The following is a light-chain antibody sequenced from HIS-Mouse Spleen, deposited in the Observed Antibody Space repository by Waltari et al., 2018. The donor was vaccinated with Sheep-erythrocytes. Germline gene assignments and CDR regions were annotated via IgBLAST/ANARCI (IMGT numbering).Light chain of an antibody. Sequence: QSALTQPRSVSGSPGQSVTIPCTGTSSDVGGYTLVAWYQQHPGKAPKLMIYDVSKRPSGVPDRFSGSKSGNTASLTISGLQAEDEADYYCCSYAGSYNHVFATGTKVTVL. CDR3: CSYAGSYNHV. CDR1: SSDVGGYTL. J-gene: IGLJ1*01. CDR2: DVS. V-gene: IGLV2-11*01.